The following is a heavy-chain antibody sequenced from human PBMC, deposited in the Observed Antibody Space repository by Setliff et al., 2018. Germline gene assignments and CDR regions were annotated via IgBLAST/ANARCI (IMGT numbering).Heavy chain of an antibody. D-gene: IGHD3-10*01. J-gene: IGHJ6*02. Sequence: SETLSLTCTVSGGSISSRSYYWGWIRQPPGKGLEWIGSIYYSGSAYYKPSLKSRVTISVDTSKNQFSLKLSSVTAADTAVYYCARVPSYGSGSYYYYYYGMDVWGQGTTVTVSS. CDR3: ARVPSYGSGSYYYYYYGMDV. CDR2: IYYSGSA. V-gene: IGHV4-39*07. CDR1: GGSISSRSYY.